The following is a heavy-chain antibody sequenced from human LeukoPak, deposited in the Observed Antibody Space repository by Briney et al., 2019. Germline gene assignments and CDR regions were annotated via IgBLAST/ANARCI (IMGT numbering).Heavy chain of an antibody. CDR3: ASRKLGNDY. CDR1: VGSVSDHY. J-gene: IGHJ4*02. CDR2: IYHTGST. V-gene: IGHV4-59*02. D-gene: IGHD7-27*01. Sequence: TETLSLTCTISVGSVSDHYWSWIRQSPGKGLEWIGYIYHTGSTSYSPSLKSRVTISADTSQNQFSLKLSSVTAADTAVYYCASRKLGNDYWGQGTLVTVSS.